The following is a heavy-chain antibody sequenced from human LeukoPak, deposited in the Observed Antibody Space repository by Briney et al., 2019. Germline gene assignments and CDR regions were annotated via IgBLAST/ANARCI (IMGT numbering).Heavy chain of an antibody. J-gene: IGHJ4*02. V-gene: IGHV4-61*02. Sequence: SQTLSLTCTVSGGSISSGSYYWSWIRQPAGKGLEWIGRIYTSGSTNYNPSLTSRVTISVDTSKNQFSLKLSSLTAADTAVYYCARSRFIAAALIDWGQGTLVTVSS. CDR3: ARSRFIAAALID. CDR2: IYTSGST. D-gene: IGHD6-13*01. CDR1: GGSISSGSYY.